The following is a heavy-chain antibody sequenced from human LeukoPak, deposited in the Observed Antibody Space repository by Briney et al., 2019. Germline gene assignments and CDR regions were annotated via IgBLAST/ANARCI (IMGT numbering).Heavy chain of an antibody. CDR3: AKDSSARPTRLPN. D-gene: IGHD6-6*01. CDR1: GFTFSSYD. Sequence: GGSLRLSCAASGFTFSSYDMHWVRQAPGKGLEWVAFIRYDGSNKYYVDSVKGRFTISRDNSKSTLYLQLSSLRAEDTAVYYCAKDSSARPTRLPNWGQGTLVTVSS. J-gene: IGHJ4*02. V-gene: IGHV3-30*02. CDR2: IRYDGSNK.